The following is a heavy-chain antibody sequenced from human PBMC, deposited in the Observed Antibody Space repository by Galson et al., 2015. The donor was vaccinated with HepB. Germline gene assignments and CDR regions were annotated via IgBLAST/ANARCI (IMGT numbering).Heavy chain of an antibody. J-gene: IGHJ2*01. Sequence: SLRLSCAASGFTFGRFAMTWVRQAPGKGLEWVATIGPGFDTHYADSVKGRFTVSRNNSEDTLYLQMNSLRVGGTALYYCAKYGQGVAPAGRYFDLWGRGTLVTVSS. CDR2: TIGPGFDT. CDR1: GFTFGRFA. D-gene: IGHD6-13*01. V-gene: IGHV3-23*01. CDR3: AKYGQGVAPAGRYFDL.